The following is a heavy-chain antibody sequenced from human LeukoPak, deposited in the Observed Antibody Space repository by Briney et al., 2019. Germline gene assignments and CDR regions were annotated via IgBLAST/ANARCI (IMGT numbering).Heavy chain of an antibody. CDR3: ARNLYYDSSGFVFYFDY. Sequence: TSETLSLTCTVSGGSISSSSYYWGWIRQPPGKGLEWIGSIYYSGSTYYNPSLKSRVTISVDTSKNQFSLKLSSVTAADTAVYYCARNLYYDSSGFVFYFDYWGQGTLVTVSS. CDR1: GGSISSSSYY. V-gene: IGHV4-39*07. D-gene: IGHD3-22*01. J-gene: IGHJ4*02. CDR2: IYYSGST.